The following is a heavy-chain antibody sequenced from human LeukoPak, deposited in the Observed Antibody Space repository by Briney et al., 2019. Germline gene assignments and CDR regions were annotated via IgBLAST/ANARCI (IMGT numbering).Heavy chain of an antibody. V-gene: IGHV1-18*04. CDR2: ISAYNGNT. Sequence: RVASVTVSCKASGYTFTSYGISWVRQAPGQGLEWMGWISAYNGNTNYAQKLQGRVTMTTDTSTSTAYMELRSLRSDDTAVYYCARDRRILTGPDYWGQGTLVTVSS. CDR1: GYTFTSYG. D-gene: IGHD3-9*01. J-gene: IGHJ4*02. CDR3: ARDRRILTGPDY.